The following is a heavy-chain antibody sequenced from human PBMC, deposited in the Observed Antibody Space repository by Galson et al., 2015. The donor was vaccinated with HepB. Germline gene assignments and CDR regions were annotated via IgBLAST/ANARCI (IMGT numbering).Heavy chain of an antibody. V-gene: IGHV7-4-1*02. D-gene: IGHD6-19*01. Sequence: SVQVSCKASGYTFTSYAMNWVRQAPGQGLEWMGWINTNTGNPTYAQGFTGRFVFSLDTSVSTAYLQISSLKAEDTAVYYCARVGDSSGWDDAFDIWGQGTMVTVSS. CDR1: GYTFTSYA. CDR3: ARVGDSSGWDDAFDI. CDR2: INTNTGNP. J-gene: IGHJ3*02.